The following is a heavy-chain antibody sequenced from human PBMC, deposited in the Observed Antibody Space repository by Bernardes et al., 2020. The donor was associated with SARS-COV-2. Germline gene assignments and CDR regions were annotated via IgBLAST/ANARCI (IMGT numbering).Heavy chain of an antibody. CDR2: ISAIRNT. D-gene: IGHD3-22*01. Sequence: LRLSCATSGIIFSASDMAWVRQAPGKGLEWVSTISAIRNTHYADSVEGRFTISRDDANNALYLEMNSLRVEDTATYYCATELQYDNIYWGQGALVTVSS. V-gene: IGHV3-48*01. J-gene: IGHJ4*02. CDR3: ATELQYDNIY. CDR1: GIIFSASD.